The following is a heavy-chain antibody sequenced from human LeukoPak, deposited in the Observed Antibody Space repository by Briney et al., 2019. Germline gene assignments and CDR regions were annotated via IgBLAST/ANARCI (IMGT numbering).Heavy chain of an antibody. CDR1: GFTFSRYS. V-gene: IGHV3-48*02. Sequence: GGSLRLSCAASGFTFSRYSMNWVRQAPGKGLEWVSYISSSTSTIYYADSVKGRFTISRDNAKNSLYLRMNILRDEDTAVYYCARDTGGIVGAYHFDYWGQGTLVTVSS. J-gene: IGHJ4*02. D-gene: IGHD1-26*01. CDR3: ARDTGGIVGAYHFDY. CDR2: ISSSTSTI.